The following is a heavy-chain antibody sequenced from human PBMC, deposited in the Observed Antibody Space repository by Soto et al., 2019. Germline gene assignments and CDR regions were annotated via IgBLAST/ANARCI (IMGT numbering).Heavy chain of an antibody. J-gene: IGHJ4*02. CDR3: AKRGVDTFGLSY. Sequence: EVQLVESGGGLVQPGGSLRLSCAVSGFTFSTFWMHWVRQAPGEGLVWVSRINTDGSSTSYADSVKGRFTISRDNAKNTLYLRMNGLRVEDTAMYYCAKRGVDTFGLSYWGQGTLVTVSS. CDR1: GFTFSTFW. CDR2: INTDGSST. V-gene: IGHV3-74*01. D-gene: IGHD3-10*01.